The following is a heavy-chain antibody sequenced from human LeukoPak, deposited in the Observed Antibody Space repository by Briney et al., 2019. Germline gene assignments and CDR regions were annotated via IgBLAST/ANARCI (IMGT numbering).Heavy chain of an antibody. V-gene: IGHV3-48*02. D-gene: IGHD3-9*01. CDR1: GFTFSIYT. CDR3: ATDQRYAFDY. Sequence: PGGSLRLSCAASGFTFSIYTMNWVRQAPGKGLEWISNIRTTAEGAKYAYYADSVKGRVTISRDDGKNTLYLHMNSLRDDDTAVYCCATDQRYAFDYWGQGILVTVSS. CDR2: IRTTAEGAKYA. J-gene: IGHJ4*02.